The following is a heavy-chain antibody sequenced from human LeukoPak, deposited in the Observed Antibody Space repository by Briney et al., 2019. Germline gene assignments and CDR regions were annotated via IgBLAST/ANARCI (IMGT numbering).Heavy chain of an antibody. CDR2: INPNSGGT. J-gene: IGHJ4*02. Sequence: ASVKVSCKASGYTFTGYYMHWVRQAPGQGLEWMGWINPNSGGTNYAQKFQGRVTMTRDTSISTAYMELSRLRSDDTAIYYCARLNYYDSFPRVDYWGQGTPVTVSS. CDR3: ARLNYYDSFPRVDY. CDR1: GYTFTGYY. V-gene: IGHV1-2*02. D-gene: IGHD3-10*01.